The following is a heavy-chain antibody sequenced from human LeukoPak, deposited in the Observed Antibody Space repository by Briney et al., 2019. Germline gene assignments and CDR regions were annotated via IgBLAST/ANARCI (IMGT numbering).Heavy chain of an antibody. CDR1: GDSISSGGYY. CDR2: IYHTGST. D-gene: IGHD3-3*01. V-gene: IGHV4-30-2*01. J-gene: IGHJ4*02. Sequence: SETLSLTCTVSGDSISSGGYYWSWIRQPPGKGLEWIGYIYHTGSTYYNPSLKSRVTISVDTSKNQFSLKLSSVTAADTAVYYCARAINYDFWSGYFVPVLTFDYWGQGTLVTVSS. CDR3: ARAINYDFWSGYFVPVLTFDY.